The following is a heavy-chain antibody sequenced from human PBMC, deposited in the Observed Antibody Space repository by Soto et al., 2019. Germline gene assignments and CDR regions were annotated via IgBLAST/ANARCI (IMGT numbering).Heavy chain of an antibody. D-gene: IGHD3-16*01. CDR3: ARARLWGHLDV. Sequence: EEQLVDSGGGLVQPGGSLRLSCLASGFTFSGHSMVWVRQAPGKGLEWLSYITASSRTVTYTESVKGRFSISRDNAKNSLFLRVDSLRAEDRAVYYCARARLWGHLDVWGKGTTVTVSS. CDR2: ITASSRTV. J-gene: IGHJ6*04. V-gene: IGHV3-48*01. CDR1: GFTFSGHS.